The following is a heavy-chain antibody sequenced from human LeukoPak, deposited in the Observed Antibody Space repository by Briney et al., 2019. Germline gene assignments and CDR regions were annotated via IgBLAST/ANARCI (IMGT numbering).Heavy chain of an antibody. V-gene: IGHV4-39*01. CDR3: AGTDSGSYSRWFDY. CDR2: IYYSGST. CDR1: GGSISSSSYY. D-gene: IGHD1-26*01. J-gene: IGHJ4*02. Sequence: SETLSLTCTVSGGSISSSSYYWGWIRQPPGKGLEWIGSIYYSGSTYYNPSLKSRVTISVDTSKNQFSLKLSSVTAADTAVYYCAGTDSGSYSRWFDYWGQGTLVTVSS.